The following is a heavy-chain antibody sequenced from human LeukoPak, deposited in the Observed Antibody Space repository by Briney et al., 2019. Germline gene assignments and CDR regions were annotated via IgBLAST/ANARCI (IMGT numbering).Heavy chain of an antibody. V-gene: IGHV3-30*02. J-gene: IGHJ4*02. CDR2: IRYDGSNK. CDR1: GFTFSNYG. Sequence: GGSLRLSCAASGFTFSNYGMHWVRQAPGKGLEWVAFIRYDGSNKYYADSVKGRFTISRDNSKNTLYLQMNSLRAEDTAVYYCAKTGSSGWYAYFDYWGQETLVTVSS. D-gene: IGHD6-19*01. CDR3: AKTGSSGWYAYFDY.